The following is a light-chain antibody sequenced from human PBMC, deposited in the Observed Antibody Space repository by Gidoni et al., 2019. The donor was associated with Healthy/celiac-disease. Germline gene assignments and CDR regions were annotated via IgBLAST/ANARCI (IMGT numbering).Light chain of an antibody. Sequence: EIVLTQSPATLSLSPGERATLSCRASQSVSSYLAWYQQKPGQAPRLLIYDASNRATGIPARFSGSGSGTDFTLTISSLEPEDFAVYYCQQEGGTFGQGTKLEIK. V-gene: IGKV3-11*01. J-gene: IGKJ2*02. CDR2: DAS. CDR3: QQEGGT. CDR1: QSVSSY.